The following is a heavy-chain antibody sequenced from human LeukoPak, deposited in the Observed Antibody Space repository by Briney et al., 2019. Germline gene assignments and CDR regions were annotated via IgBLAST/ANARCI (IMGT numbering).Heavy chain of an antibody. CDR1: GGSISSRSYY. V-gene: IGHV4-39*01. Sequence: KPSETLPLTCTVSGGSISSRSYYWGWIRQPPGKGLEWIGSNYYSGNAYYNPSLKGRITISLDTSKNQFSLKLSSVTAADTAVYYCASTVRGWYGVGDYWGQGTLVTVSS. CDR3: ASTVRGWYGVGDY. CDR2: NYYSGNA. J-gene: IGHJ4*02. D-gene: IGHD6-19*01.